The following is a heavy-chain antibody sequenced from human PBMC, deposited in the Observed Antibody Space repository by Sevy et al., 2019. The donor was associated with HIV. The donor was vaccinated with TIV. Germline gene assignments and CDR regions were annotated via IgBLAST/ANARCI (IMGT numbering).Heavy chain of an antibody. D-gene: IGHD6-19*01. CDR3: SREGSEGTVAQPDAFDF. Sequence: GGYLRLSCTASGFTFGDYAMSWFRQAPGKGLEWVGFIRSKTYGGTTEYAASVKGRFTISRDDSKSIAYLQMNSLKTEDTAVYYCSREGSEGTVAQPDAFDFWGQGTMVTVSS. CDR1: GFTFGDYA. J-gene: IGHJ3*01. V-gene: IGHV3-49*03. CDR2: IRSKTYGGTT.